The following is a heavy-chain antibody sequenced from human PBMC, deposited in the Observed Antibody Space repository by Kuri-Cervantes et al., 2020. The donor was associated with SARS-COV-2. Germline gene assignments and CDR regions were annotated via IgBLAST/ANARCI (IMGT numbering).Heavy chain of an antibody. CDR1: GGSFSSYY. CDR3: ARATLDITGTAPNDY. V-gene: IGHV4-39*01. CDR2: IYYSGST. D-gene: IGHD1-20*01. Sequence: SETLSLTCAVYGGSFSSYYWGWIRQPPGKGLEWIGSIYYSGSTYYNPSLKSRVTISVDTSKNQFSLKLSSVTAADTAVYYSARATLDITGTAPNDYWGQGTLVTVSS. J-gene: IGHJ4*02.